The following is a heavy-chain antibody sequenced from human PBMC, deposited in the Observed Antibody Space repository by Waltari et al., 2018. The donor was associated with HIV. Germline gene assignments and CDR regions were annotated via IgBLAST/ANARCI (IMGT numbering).Heavy chain of an antibody. CDR1: GFTFSDYY. CDR2: IRSNGDIT. D-gene: IGHD3-16*01. J-gene: IGHJ4*02. Sequence: QVQLVESGGGLVKPGGSLRLSCAASGFTFSDYYMSWIRQAPGKGLGWVSSIRSNGDITYYTDSLKGRFTISRDNAKNSLYLQMNSLRSEDTALYYCAKGPGMGGYYFDYWGQGTLVTVSS. CDR3: AKGPGMGGYYFDY. V-gene: IGHV3-11*01.